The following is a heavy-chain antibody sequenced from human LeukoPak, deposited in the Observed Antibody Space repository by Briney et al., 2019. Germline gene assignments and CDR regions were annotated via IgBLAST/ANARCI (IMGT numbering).Heavy chain of an antibody. CDR1: GFTFSTFA. Sequence: GGSLRLSCAASGFTFSTFAMIWVRQPPGKGLEWVSSIFPSGGEIHYADSVRGRFTISRDNAKNSLYLQMNSLRAEDTAVYYCARNQVRSSGWYGLASWFDPWGQGTLVTVSS. V-gene: IGHV3-21*01. J-gene: IGHJ5*02. D-gene: IGHD6-19*01. CDR3: ARNQVRSSGWYGLASWFDP. CDR2: IFPSGGEI.